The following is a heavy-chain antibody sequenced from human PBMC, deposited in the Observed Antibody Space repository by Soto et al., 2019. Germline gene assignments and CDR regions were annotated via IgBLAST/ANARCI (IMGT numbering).Heavy chain of an antibody. CDR2: ISAYNGNT. Sequence: GASVKVSCKASGYTFTSYGINWVRQAPGQGLEWMGWISAYNGNTNYAQKPQGRVTMTTDTSTSTAYMELRSLRSDDTAVYYCARGIGYCSSTSCRENDYWGQGTLVTVSS. CDR1: GYTFTSYG. CDR3: ARGIGYCSSTSCRENDY. D-gene: IGHD2-2*01. J-gene: IGHJ4*02. V-gene: IGHV1-18*01.